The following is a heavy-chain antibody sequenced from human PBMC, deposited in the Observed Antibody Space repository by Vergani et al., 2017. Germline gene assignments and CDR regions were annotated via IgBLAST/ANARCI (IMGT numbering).Heavy chain of an antibody. CDR2: TYYRSKWYN. CDR3: AREWEQQLSN. D-gene: IGHD6-13*01. Sequence: QVQLHQSGPGLVKPSQTLPLTCAISGDRVSNKSAGWTWIRQSPSRGLEWLGRTYYRSKWYNDYAVSVKSRITINPDTSKNQFSLQLNSVTPEDTAVYYCAREWEQQLSNWGQGTLVTVSS. CDR1: GDRVSNKSAG. J-gene: IGHJ4*02. V-gene: IGHV6-1*01.